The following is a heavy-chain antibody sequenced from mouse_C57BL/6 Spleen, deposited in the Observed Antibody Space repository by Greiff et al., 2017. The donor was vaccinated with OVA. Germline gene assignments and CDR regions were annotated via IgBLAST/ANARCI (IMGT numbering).Heavy chain of an antibody. CDR1: GFTFNTYA. J-gene: IGHJ4*01. CDR3: DKCPIRPGGFAY. V-gene: IGHV10-3*01. D-gene: IGHD4-1*01. CDR2: IRSKRSNSAT. Sequence: EVQVVESGGGLVQPKGSLKLSCAASGFTFNTYAMHWVRQAPGKGLEWVARIRSKRSNSATYYADSVKDRFPISRDDSQSMHNLQMNNLKNEETDMTDWDKCPIRPGGFAYWGQGTSVTVSA.